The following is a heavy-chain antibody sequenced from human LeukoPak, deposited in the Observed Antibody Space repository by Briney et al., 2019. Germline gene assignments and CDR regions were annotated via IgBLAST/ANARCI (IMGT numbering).Heavy chain of an antibody. V-gene: IGHV4-59*11. CDR3: ARDAAAPRYYDFWSGSYYYMDV. CDR1: GGSISSHY. CDR2: IYYSGST. Sequence: SETLSLTCTVSGGSISSHYWSWIRQPPGKGLERIGYIYYSGSTNYNPSLKSRVTISVDTSKNQFSLKLSSVTAADTAVYYCARDAAAPRYYDFWSGSYYYMDVWGKGTTVTVSS. D-gene: IGHD3-3*01. J-gene: IGHJ6*03.